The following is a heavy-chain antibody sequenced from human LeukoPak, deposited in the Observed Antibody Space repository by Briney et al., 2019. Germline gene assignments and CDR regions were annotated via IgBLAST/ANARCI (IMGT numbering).Heavy chain of an antibody. V-gene: IGHV3-21*01. D-gene: IGHD2-2*01. CDR1: GFTFSSYS. Sequence: GGSLRLSCAASGFTFSSYSMNWVRQAPGKGLEWVSSISSSSSYIYYVDSVKGRFTISRDNAKNSLYLQMNSLRAEDTAVYYCARAIPPANWFDPWGQGTLVTVSS. CDR3: ARAIPPANWFDP. J-gene: IGHJ5*02. CDR2: ISSSSSYI.